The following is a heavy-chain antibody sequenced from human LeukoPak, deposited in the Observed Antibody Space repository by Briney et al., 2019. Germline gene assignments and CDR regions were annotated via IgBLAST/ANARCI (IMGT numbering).Heavy chain of an antibody. D-gene: IGHD6-13*01. J-gene: IGHJ5*02. CDR1: GYTFTSYD. Sequence: ASVKVSCKASGYTFTSYDINWVRQATGQGLEWMGWMNPNSGNTGYAQKFQGRVTITRNTSISTAYMELSSLRSEDTAVYYCARGKLRRAAAGTAWFDPWRQGTLVTVSS. CDR2: MNPNSGNT. CDR3: ARGKLRRAAAGTAWFDP. V-gene: IGHV1-8*03.